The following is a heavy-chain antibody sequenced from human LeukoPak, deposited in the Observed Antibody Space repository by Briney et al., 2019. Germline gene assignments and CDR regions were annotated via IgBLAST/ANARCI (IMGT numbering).Heavy chain of an antibody. CDR2: IYYSGST. CDR3: ARCLSDGDYYFYYYYGMDV. J-gene: IGHJ6*02. CDR1: GGSISSYY. Sequence: SETLSLTCTVSGGSISSYYGSWIRQPPGKGLDWIGYIYYSGSTNYNPSLKSRVTISVDTSKNQFSLKLSSVTAADTAVYYCARCLSDGDYYFYYYYGMDVWGQGTTVTVSS. V-gene: IGHV4-59*01. D-gene: IGHD4-17*01.